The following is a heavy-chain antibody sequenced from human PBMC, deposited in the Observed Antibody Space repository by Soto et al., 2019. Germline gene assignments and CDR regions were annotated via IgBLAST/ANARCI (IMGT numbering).Heavy chain of an antibody. CDR2: IYYSGST. CDR3: ARGRSPVSWFDP. V-gene: IGHV4-59*01. CDR1: GGSISSYY. Sequence: SETLSLTCTVSGGSISSYYWSWIRQPPGKGLEWIGYIYYSGSTNYNPSLKSRVTISVDTSKNQFSLKLSSVTAADTAVYYCARGRSPVSWFDPWGQGTLVTVSS. J-gene: IGHJ5*02. D-gene: IGHD4-17*01.